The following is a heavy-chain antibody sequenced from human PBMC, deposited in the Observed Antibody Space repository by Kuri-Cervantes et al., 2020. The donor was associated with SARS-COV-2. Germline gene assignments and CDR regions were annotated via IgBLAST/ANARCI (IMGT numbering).Heavy chain of an antibody. J-gene: IGHJ5*02. CDR3: ARDGLTITMIVVVKDNWFDP. Sequence: GSLRLSCAVYGGSFSGYYWSWIRQPPGKGLEWVGEINHSGSANYNPSLKSRVTISVDTSKNQFSLKLSSVTAADTAVYYCARDGLTITMIVVVKDNWFDPWGQGTLVTVSS. CDR1: GGSFSGYY. V-gene: IGHV4-34*01. D-gene: IGHD3-22*01. CDR2: INHSGSA.